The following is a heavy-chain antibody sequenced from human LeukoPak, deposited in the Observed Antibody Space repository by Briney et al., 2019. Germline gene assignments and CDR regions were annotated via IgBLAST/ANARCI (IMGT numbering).Heavy chain of an antibody. V-gene: IGHV3-21*01. Sequence: GGSLRLSCAASGFTFSSYAMSWVRRAPGKGLEWVSSISSSSSYIYYADSVKGRFTISRDNAKNSLYLQMNSLRAEDTAVYYCARGYPGYCSGGSCYGSTVPWGQGTLVTVSS. CDR2: ISSSSSYI. CDR1: GFTFSSYA. J-gene: IGHJ5*02. D-gene: IGHD2-15*01. CDR3: ARGYPGYCSGGSCYGSTVP.